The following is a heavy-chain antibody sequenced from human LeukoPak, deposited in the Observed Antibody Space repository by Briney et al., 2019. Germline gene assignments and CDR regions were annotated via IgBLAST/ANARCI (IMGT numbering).Heavy chain of an antibody. D-gene: IGHD2-2*01. Sequence: GGSLRLSCAASGFTFSSYWMSWVRQASGKGLEWVANIKQDGSEKYYVDSVKGRFTISRDNAKNSLYLQMNSLRAEDTAVYYCARDRRGGYCSSTSCYYSDGMDVWGQGTTVTVSS. J-gene: IGHJ6*02. CDR1: GFTFSSYW. CDR2: IKQDGSEK. CDR3: ARDRRGGYCSSTSCYYSDGMDV. V-gene: IGHV3-7*01.